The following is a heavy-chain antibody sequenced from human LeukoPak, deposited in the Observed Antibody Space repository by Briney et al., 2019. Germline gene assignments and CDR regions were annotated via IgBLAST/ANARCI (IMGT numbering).Heavy chain of an antibody. CDR2: IYPDDSDT. CDR3: ARRSYGGKDFDQ. D-gene: IGHD4-23*01. J-gene: IGHJ4*02. V-gene: IGHV5-51*01. Sequence: GESLKISCMGSGYNFTSYWIGWVRQMPGKGLEWMGIIYPDDSDTRYSPSFQGQVTISADKSISSAYRQWSSLKASDTAMYYCARRSYGGKDFDQWGQGTLVTVSS. CDR1: GYNFTSYW.